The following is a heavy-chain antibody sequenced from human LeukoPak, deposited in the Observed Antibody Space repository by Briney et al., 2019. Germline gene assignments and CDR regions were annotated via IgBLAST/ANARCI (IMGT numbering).Heavy chain of an antibody. J-gene: IGHJ6*03. CDR2: IYTSGST. Sequence: SETLSLTCAVYGGSFSGYYWSWIRQPPGKGLEWIGYIYTSGSTNYNPSLKSRVTISVDTSKNQFSLKLSSVTAADTAVYYCARLASPDYYYYMDVWGKGTTVTVSS. V-gene: IGHV4-4*09. CDR1: GGSFSGYY. CDR3: ARLASPDYYYYMDV.